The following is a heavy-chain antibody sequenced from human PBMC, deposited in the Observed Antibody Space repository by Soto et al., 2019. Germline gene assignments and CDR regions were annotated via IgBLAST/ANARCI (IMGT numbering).Heavy chain of an antibody. D-gene: IGHD6-6*01. CDR2: IYYSGST. CDR3: ARIWGIAARQGPLTFDF. J-gene: IGHJ4*02. CDR1: GGSISSVGYY. V-gene: IGHV4-31*03. Sequence: QVRLQESGPGLVKPSQTLSLTCTVSGGSISSVGYYWSWIRQHPVKGLEWIGYIYYSGSTYYNPSLKSRVTISVDTSKNQFSLKLSSVTAADTAVYYCARIWGIAARQGPLTFDFWGQGTLVTVSS.